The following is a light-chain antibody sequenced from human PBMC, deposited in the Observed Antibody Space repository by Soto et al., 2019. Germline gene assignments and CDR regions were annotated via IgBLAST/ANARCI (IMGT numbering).Light chain of an antibody. J-gene: IGKJ1*01. CDR2: GAS. CDR1: QNINNN. Sequence: IVITQSPATLSASPGERATLSCRPSQNINNNLAWYQQKPGQAPRLLIYGASTRATGIPTRFSGRRSGTDFTLTISSLQSEDFALYYCQQYNNWPRTFGRGTTVEIK. V-gene: IGKV3D-15*01. CDR3: QQYNNWPRT.